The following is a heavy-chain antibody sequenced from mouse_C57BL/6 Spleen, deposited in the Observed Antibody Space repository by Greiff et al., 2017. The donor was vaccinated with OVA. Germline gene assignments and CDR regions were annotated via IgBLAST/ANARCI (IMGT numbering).Heavy chain of an antibody. Sequence: EVKLLESEGGLVQPGSSMKLSCTASGFTFSDYYMAWVRQVPEKGLEWVANINYDGSSTYYLDSLKSRFIISRDNAKNILYLQMSSLKSEDTATYYCARDDYDLAMDYWGQGTSVTVSS. CDR1: GFTFSDYY. CDR3: ARDDYDLAMDY. D-gene: IGHD2-4*01. J-gene: IGHJ4*01. CDR2: INYDGSST. V-gene: IGHV5-16*01.